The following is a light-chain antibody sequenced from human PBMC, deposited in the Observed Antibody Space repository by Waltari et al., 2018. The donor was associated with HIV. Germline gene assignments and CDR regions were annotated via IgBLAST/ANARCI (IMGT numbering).Light chain of an antibody. V-gene: IGLV3-21*02. J-gene: IGLJ3*02. CDR3: QVWDSTSDWV. CDR1: NLGTKS. CDR2: DNT. Sequence: SYVLTQPPSVSVAPGQTASLTCGGDNLGTKSDPWYQQKSGQAPVLVVSDNTDRPSGIPERFSGSNSGNTATLTLNRVEAGDEADYYCQVWDSTSDWVFGGGSKLTVL.